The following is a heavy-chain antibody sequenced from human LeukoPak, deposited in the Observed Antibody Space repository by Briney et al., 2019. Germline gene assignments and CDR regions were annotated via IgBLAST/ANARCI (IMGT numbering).Heavy chain of an antibody. D-gene: IGHD1-14*01. CDR2: ISYDGSNK. J-gene: IGHJ4*02. CDR1: GFTFSSYA. CDR3: AKATGYLL. V-gene: IGHV3-30*04. Sequence: GGSLRLSCAASGFTFSSYAMHWVRQAPGKGLEWVAVISYDGSNKYYADSVKGRFTISRDNAKNSLYLQMNNLRAEDTAVYYCAKATGYLLWGQGTLVTVSS.